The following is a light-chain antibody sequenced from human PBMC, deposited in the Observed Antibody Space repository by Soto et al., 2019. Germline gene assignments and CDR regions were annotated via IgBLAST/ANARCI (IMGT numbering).Light chain of an antibody. J-gene: IGKJ5*01. CDR2: DAS. Sequence: EIVMSQSPATLSVSPGARATLSCRASQSVSSNLAWHQQKPGQAPRILVYDASTRATGIPARFSGSGSGTEFTLTICSLQSEDFAVYYCQQYHNWPITFGQGTRLEIK. CDR3: QQYHNWPIT. V-gene: IGKV3-15*01. CDR1: QSVSSN.